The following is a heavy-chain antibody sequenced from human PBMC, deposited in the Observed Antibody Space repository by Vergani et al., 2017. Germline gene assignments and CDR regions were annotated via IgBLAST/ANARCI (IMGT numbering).Heavy chain of an antibody. D-gene: IGHD3-9*01. Sequence: QVQLVQSGAEVKKPGSSVKVSCKASGGTFSSYTISWVRQAPGQGLEWMGRIIPILGIANYAQKFQGRVTITADKSTSTAYMELSSLRSEDTAIYYCARGDYGILTGYRYWGQGTLVTVSA. CDR2: IIPILGIA. CDR1: GGTFSSYT. V-gene: IGHV1-69*02. CDR3: ARGDYGILTGYRY. J-gene: IGHJ4*02.